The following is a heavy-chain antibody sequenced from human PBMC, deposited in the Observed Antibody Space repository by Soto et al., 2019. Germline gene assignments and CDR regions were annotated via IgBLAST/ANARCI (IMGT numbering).Heavy chain of an antibody. CDR2: TSGGGDVA. CDR1: GFTFINYA. V-gene: IGHV3-23*01. J-gene: IGHJ2*01. Sequence: EVQLLESGGGLIQPGGSLRLSCTASGFTFINYAMNWVRQAPGKGLEWVSGTSGGGDVAFYADSVKGRFAISRDNSKNTLSLQMNSHTAEDTALYYCVKKSIGTVTNPVYWSFDLWGRGTLVTVSS. CDR3: VKKSIGTVTNPVYWSFDL. D-gene: IGHD4-17*01.